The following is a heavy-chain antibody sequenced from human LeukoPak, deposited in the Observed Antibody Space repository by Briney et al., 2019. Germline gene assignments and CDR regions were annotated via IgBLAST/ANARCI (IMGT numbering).Heavy chain of an antibody. J-gene: IGHJ5*02. CDR1: GGSFSGYY. CDR2: INHSGST. D-gene: IGHD3-9*01. V-gene: IGHV4-34*01. Sequence: KASETLSLTCAVYGGSFSGYYWSWIRQPPGKGLEWIGEINHSGSTNYNPSLKSRVTISVDTSKNQFSLKLSSATAADTAVYYCARGRGRYYDILTARNWFDPWGQGTLVTVSS. CDR3: ARGRGRYYDILTARNWFDP.